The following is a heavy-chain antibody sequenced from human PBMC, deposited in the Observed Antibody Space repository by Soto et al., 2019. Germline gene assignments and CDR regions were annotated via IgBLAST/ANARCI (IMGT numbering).Heavy chain of an antibody. V-gene: IGHV1-18*01. CDR1: GYTFTSYG. Sequence: QVQLVKSGAEVKKPGASVKVSCKASGYTFTSYGISWVRQAPGQGLEWMGWINAYNGNKKYAQKLPGRVTMTTDTSASTAYMELRSLRSDCTAVYYCARDLGQQLFDYWGQGTLVTVSS. J-gene: IGHJ4*02. CDR2: INAYNGNK. CDR3: ARDLGQQLFDY. D-gene: IGHD6-13*01.